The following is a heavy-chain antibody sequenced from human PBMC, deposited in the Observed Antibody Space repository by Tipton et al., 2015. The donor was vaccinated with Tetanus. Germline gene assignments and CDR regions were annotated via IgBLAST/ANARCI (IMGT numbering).Heavy chain of an antibody. Sequence: GLVKPSETLTLTCSVSGASISGREIWWAWLRQPPGKALEWIGIVDDDGSTYDNPSFAGRVSLSSDTSQNHFSLRLRSVTAADTATYYCARQKSLRLNMAVVNPAIFDVWGRGTLVTVSS. CDR1: GASISGREIW. J-gene: IGHJ3*01. V-gene: IGHV4-39*02. CDR2: VDDDGST. D-gene: IGHD4/OR15-4a*01. CDR3: ARQKSLRLNMAVVNPAIFDV.